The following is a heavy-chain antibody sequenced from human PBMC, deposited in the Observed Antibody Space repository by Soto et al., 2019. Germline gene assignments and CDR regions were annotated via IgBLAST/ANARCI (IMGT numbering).Heavy chain of an antibody. CDR2: IIPIFGTA. J-gene: IGHJ3*02. Sequence: ASVKVSCKASGGTFSSYAISWVRQAPGQGLEWMGGIIPIFGTANYAQKFQGRVTITADESTSTAYMELGSLRSEDTAVYYCARMGIITMTSFGAFDIWGQGTMVTVSS. CDR3: ARMGIITMTSFGAFDI. D-gene: IGHD3-22*01. V-gene: IGHV1-69*13. CDR1: GGTFSSYA.